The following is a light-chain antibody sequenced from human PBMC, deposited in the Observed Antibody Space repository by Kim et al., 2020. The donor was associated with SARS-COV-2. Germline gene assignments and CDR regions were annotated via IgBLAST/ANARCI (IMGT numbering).Light chain of an antibody. V-gene: IGKV4-1*01. CDR3: HQYYGSPYT. Sequence: RATINCKSSQNLLYSSDNKNYIAWYQHKPGQPPKLLIYWASTRESGVPDRFSGSGSGTDVTLTISSLQAEDVAVYYCHQYYGSPYTFGQGTKLEI. CDR2: WAS. CDR1: QNLLYSSDNKNY. J-gene: IGKJ2*01.